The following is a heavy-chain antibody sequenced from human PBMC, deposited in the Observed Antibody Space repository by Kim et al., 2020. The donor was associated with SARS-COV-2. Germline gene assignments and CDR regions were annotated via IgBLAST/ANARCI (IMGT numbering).Heavy chain of an antibody. J-gene: IGHJ3*02. D-gene: IGHD3-22*01. Sequence: GGSLRLSCAASGFTFSNAWMSWVRQAPGKGLEWVGRIKSKTDGGTTDYAAPVKGRFTISRDDSKNTLYLQMNSLKTEDTAVYYCTLRITMIVVVITTPPGAFDIWGQGTMVTVSS. CDR2: IKSKTDGGTT. CDR3: TLRITMIVVVITTPPGAFDI. CDR1: GFTFSNAW. V-gene: IGHV3-15*01.